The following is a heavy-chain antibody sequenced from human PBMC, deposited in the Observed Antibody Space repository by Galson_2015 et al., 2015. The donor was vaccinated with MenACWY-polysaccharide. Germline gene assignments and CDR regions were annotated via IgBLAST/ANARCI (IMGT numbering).Heavy chain of an antibody. J-gene: IGHJ5*02. V-gene: IGHV4-31*03. D-gene: IGHD3-16*01. CDR3: ARGGRAVSNRNWFGP. CDR1: GASITSGGYF. CDR2: ISYDGGT. Sequence: TLSLTCTVYGASITSGGYFWSWLRQHPGKGLEWIASISYDGGTYYNRSLKSRVTISADTPNNQFSLKLSSVTAADTAVYYCARGGRAVSNRNWFGPWGQGTLVTVSS.